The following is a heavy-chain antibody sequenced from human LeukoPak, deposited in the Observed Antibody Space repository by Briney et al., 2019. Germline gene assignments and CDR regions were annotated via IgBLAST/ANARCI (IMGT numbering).Heavy chain of an antibody. CDR1: GFTFSSYS. CDR3: AKAIYDSSGPDAFDI. Sequence: GGSLRLSCAASGFTFSSYSTNWVRQAPGKGLEWVSSISSSSSYIYYADSVKGRFTISRDNAKNSLYLQMNSLRAEDMALYYCAKAIYDSSGPDAFDIWGQGTMVTVSS. J-gene: IGHJ3*02. V-gene: IGHV3-21*04. D-gene: IGHD3-22*01. CDR2: ISSSSSYI.